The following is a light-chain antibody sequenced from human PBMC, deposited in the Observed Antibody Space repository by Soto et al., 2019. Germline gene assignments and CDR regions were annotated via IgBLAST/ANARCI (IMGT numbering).Light chain of an antibody. Sequence: DIQLTQYPSSLSAFVGDRFTITCRASQSITNYLNWYQQKPGKAPQLLIYAASTLQSGVPSRFSGSGSGTDFTLTISRLEPEDFAVYYRQQYGSSRTFGQGTKV. CDR1: QSITNY. CDR3: QQYGSSRT. V-gene: IGKV1-39*01. J-gene: IGKJ1*01. CDR2: AAS.